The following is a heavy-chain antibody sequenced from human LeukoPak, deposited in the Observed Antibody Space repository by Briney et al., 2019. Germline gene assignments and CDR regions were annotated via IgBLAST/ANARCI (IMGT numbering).Heavy chain of an antibody. Sequence: GGSLRLSCAAPGFTFSTYSMNWVRQAPGKGLEWVSYINGASSTIYYADSVKGRFTISRDNAKNSLYLQMNSLRAEDTAVYYCASFGSRGYWGQGTLVTVSS. V-gene: IGHV3-48*04. J-gene: IGHJ4*02. CDR2: INGASSTI. CDR1: GFTFSTYS. CDR3: ASFGSRGY. D-gene: IGHD3-10*01.